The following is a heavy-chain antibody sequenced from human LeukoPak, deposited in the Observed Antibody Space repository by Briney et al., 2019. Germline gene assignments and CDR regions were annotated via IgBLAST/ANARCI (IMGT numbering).Heavy chain of an antibody. Sequence: QPGGSLRLSCAASGFTFIHYGLHRVRKAPGTRLDWVAVIRYDGSDKYYAETVNGRFTISKDNSQNTMYLQMNSLRVEDTAVYYCARENDYALDYWGQGTLVTVSS. J-gene: IGHJ4*02. CDR1: GFTFIHYG. CDR3: ARENDYALDY. D-gene: IGHD4-17*01. V-gene: IGHV3-30*12. CDR2: IRYDGSDK.